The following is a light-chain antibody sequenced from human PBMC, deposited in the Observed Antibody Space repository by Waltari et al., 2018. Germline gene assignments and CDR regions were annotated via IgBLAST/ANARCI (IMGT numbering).Light chain of an antibody. CDR3: YCAADSNVRV. Sequence: FQQKPGQAPVVVNYKDSERPSGIPDRISGSTSGTKVTLTISGAQVEDEADYYCYCAADSNVRVFGGGTRLTVL. J-gene: IGLJ2*01. CDR2: KDS. V-gene: IGLV3-27*01.